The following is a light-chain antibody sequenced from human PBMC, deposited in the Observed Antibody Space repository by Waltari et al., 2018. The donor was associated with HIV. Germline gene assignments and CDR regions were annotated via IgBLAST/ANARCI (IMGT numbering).Light chain of an antibody. CDR3: CSYAVTQNFFL. CDR1: SGNIGKYNL. CDR2: EVT. J-gene: IGLJ1*01. V-gene: IGLV2-23*02. Sequence: QSALTQEASVSGSLGLSITISCNGTSGNIGKYNLVSWYQQHPDKAPKLLIYEVTKMPSGISSRFSGSKSDTTASLTISGLQAEDEADYFCCSYAVTQNFFLFGSGT.